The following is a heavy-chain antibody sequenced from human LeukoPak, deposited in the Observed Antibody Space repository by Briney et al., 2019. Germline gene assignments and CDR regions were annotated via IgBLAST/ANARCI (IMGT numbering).Heavy chain of an antibody. J-gene: IGHJ4*02. CDR3: AKPARTDYADY. V-gene: IGHV3-30*04. D-gene: IGHD1-14*01. CDR1: GFTFSSYA. CDR2: ISYDGSNK. Sequence: GGSLRLSCAASGFTFSSYAMHWVRQAPGKGLEWVAVISYDGSNKYYADSVKGRFTISRDNSKNTLYLQMNSLRAEDTAVYYCAKPARTDYADYWGQGTLVTVSS.